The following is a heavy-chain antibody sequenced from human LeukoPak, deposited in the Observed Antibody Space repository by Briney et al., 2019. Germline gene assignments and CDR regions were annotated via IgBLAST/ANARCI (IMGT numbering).Heavy chain of an antibody. J-gene: IGHJ5*02. CDR3: AKASSSWYRPGWFDP. Sequence: GGSLRLSCAASGFTFSSYGMHWVRQAPGKGLEWVSAISGSGGSTYYADSVKGRFTISRDNSKNTLYLQMNSLRAEDTAVYYCAKASSSWYRPGWFDPWGQGTLVTVSS. CDR1: GFTFSSYG. CDR2: ISGSGGST. D-gene: IGHD6-13*01. V-gene: IGHV3-23*01.